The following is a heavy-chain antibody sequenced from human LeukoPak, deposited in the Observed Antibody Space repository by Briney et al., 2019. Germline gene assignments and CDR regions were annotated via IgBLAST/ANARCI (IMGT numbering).Heavy chain of an antibody. CDR3: ARGAEYYYDSSGYYLYYFDY. J-gene: IGHJ4*02. CDR1: GFTFSSYS. Sequence: PGGSLRLSCAASGFTFSSYSMNWVRQAPGKGLEWVSSISSSSSYIYYADSVKGRFTISRDNAKNSLYLQMNSLRAEDTAVYYCARGAEYYYDSSGYYLYYFDYWGQGTLVTVSS. V-gene: IGHV3-21*01. CDR2: ISSSSSYI. D-gene: IGHD3-22*01.